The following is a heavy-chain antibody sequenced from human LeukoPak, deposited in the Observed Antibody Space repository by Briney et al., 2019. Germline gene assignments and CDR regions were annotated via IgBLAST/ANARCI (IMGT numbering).Heavy chain of an antibody. CDR3: ARELMGATGGDFDY. CDR1: GYTFTGYY. V-gene: IGHV1-2*02. D-gene: IGHD1-26*01. J-gene: IGHJ4*02. Sequence: ASVSVSFRASGYTFTGYYMHWVRQAPGQGREWMGWINPNSGGTNYAQKFQGRVTMTRDTSISTAYMELSRLRSDDTAVYYCARELMGATGGDFDYWGQGTLVTVSS. CDR2: INPNSGGT.